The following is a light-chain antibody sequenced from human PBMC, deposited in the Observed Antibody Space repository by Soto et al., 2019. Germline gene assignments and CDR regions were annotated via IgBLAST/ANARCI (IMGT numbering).Light chain of an antibody. CDR1: SSDVGSYNL. CDR2: EVS. CDR3: CSYAGSSTPSYV. V-gene: IGLV2-23*02. Sequence: QSVLTQPASVSGSPVQSITISCTGTSSDVGSYNLVSWYQQHPGKAPKLMIYEVSKRPSGVSNRFSGSKSDNTASLTIPGLQAEDEADYYCCSYAGSSTPSYVFGIGTKVTVL. J-gene: IGLJ1*01.